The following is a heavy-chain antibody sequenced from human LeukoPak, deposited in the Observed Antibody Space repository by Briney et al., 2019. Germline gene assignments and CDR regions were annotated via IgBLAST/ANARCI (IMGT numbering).Heavy chain of an antibody. J-gene: IGHJ6*03. V-gene: IGHV3-23*01. CDR2: ISGSGGST. CDR1: GFTFSSYA. CDR3: ARENGDCSSTSCYMDYYYYYMDV. D-gene: IGHD2-2*02. Sequence: PGGSLRLSCAASGFTFSSYAMSWVRQAPGKGLEWVSAISGSGGSTYYADSVKGRFTISRDNSKNTLYLQMNSLRAEDTAVYYCARENGDCSSTSCYMDYYYYYMDVWGKGTTVTVSS.